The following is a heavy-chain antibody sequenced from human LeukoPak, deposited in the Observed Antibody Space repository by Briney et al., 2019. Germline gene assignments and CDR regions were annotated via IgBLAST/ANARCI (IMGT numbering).Heavy chain of an antibody. CDR1: GFTVSNNY. V-gene: IGHV3-53*01. J-gene: IGHJ5*02. CDR3: ARGWSRLDP. Sequence: PGGSLRLSCAASGFTVSNNYMTWVRRAPGKGLEWVSIMYSSGSTHYIDSVKGRFTISRDISKNTVYLQMNRLRAEDTAVYYCARGWSRLDPWGQGTLVTVSS. CDR2: MYSSGST.